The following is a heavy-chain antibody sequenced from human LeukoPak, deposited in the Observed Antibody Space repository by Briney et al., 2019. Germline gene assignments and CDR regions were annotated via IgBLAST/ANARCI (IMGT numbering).Heavy chain of an antibody. Sequence: SETLSLTCTVSGGSISSGDYYWGWIRQPPGKGLEWIGSIYYSGSTYYNPSLKSRVTISVDTSNNQFSLKLSSVTAADTAVYYCARLKEGIDYWGQGTLVTVSS. J-gene: IGHJ4*02. CDR3: ARLKEGIDY. V-gene: IGHV4-39*01. D-gene: IGHD3-10*01. CDR2: IYYSGST. CDR1: GGSISSGDYY.